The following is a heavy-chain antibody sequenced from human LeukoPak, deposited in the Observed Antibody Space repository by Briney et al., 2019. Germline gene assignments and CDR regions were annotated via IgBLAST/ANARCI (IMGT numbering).Heavy chain of an antibody. D-gene: IGHD6-19*01. CDR2: IKQDGSEK. Sequence: GGSLRLSCAASGFTFSSYWMSWVRQAPGKGLEWVAHIKQDGSEKYYVDSVKGRFTISRDNAKNSLYLQMNSLRAEDTAVYYCARDDSSGWGPYYYGMDVWGQGTTVTVSS. V-gene: IGHV3-7*03. CDR3: ARDDSSGWGPYYYGMDV. J-gene: IGHJ6*02. CDR1: GFTFSSYW.